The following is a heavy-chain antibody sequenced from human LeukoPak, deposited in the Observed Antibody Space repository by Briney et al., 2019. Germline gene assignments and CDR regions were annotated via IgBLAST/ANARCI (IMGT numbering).Heavy chain of an antibody. CDR2: INPNSGGT. V-gene: IGHV1-2*02. D-gene: IGHD6-6*01. Sequence: ASVNVSCKASGYTFTGYYMHWVRQAPGQGLEWMGWINPNSGGTNYAQKFQGRVTMTGDTSISTAYMELSRLRSDDTAVYYCARESLEYSSSSDAFDIWGQGTMVTVSS. CDR3: ARESLEYSSSSDAFDI. CDR1: GYTFTGYY. J-gene: IGHJ3*02.